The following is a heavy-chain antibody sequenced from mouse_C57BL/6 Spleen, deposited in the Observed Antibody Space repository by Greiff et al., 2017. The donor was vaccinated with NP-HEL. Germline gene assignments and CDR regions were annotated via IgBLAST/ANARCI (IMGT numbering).Heavy chain of an antibody. V-gene: IGHV1-55*01. CDR2: IYPGIGST. CDR1: GYTFTSYW. Sequence: QVQLQQPGAELVKPGASVKMSCKASGYTFTSYWITWVKQRPGQGLEWMGDIYPGIGSTNYNEKFKSKATLTVDTSSSTAYMQLSSLTSEDSAVYYCARWDDDDAWFAYWGQGTLVTVSA. CDR3: ARWDDDDAWFAY. J-gene: IGHJ3*01. D-gene: IGHD2-4*01.